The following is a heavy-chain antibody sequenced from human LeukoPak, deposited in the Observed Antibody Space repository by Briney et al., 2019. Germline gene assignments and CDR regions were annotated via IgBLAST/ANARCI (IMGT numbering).Heavy chain of an antibody. CDR2: ISSSGTI. Sequence: GGSLRLSCAASGFIFSRYIMNWVRQAPGKGLEWVSYISSSGTIYYADSVKGRFTIPRDNAKNSLYLQMNSLRAEDTAVYYCARELSNYDFWLWGQGTLVTVSS. V-gene: IGHV3-48*01. CDR3: ARELSNYDFWL. D-gene: IGHD3-3*01. CDR1: GFIFSRYI. J-gene: IGHJ4*02.